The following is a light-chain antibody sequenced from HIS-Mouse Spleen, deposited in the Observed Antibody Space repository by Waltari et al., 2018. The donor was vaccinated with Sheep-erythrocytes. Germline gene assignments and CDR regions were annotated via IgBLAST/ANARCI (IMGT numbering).Light chain of an antibody. Sequence: QSALTQPASVSGSPGQSITIPCTGTSSDFGSYNLVSWYPQHPGKAPKLMIYEGSKRPSGVSNRFSGSKSGNTASLTISGLQAEDEADYYCCSYAGSSTPWVFGGGTKLTVL. CDR3: CSYAGSSTPWV. CDR1: SSDFGSYNL. CDR2: EGS. V-gene: IGLV2-23*01. J-gene: IGLJ3*02.